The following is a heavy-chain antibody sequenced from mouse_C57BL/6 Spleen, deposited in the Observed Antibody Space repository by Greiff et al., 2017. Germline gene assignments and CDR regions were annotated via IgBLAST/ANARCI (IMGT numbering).Heavy chain of an antibody. CDR2: ISYDGSN. Sequence: ESGPGLVKPSQSLSLTCSVTGYSITSGYYWNWIRQFPGNKLEWMGYISYDGSNNYNPSLKNRISITRDTSKNQFFLKWNSVTTEDTATYYSARGDSSYGGQGTLVTVSA. CDR3: ARGDSSY. D-gene: IGHD3-2*01. J-gene: IGHJ3*01. V-gene: IGHV3-6*01. CDR1: GYSITSGYY.